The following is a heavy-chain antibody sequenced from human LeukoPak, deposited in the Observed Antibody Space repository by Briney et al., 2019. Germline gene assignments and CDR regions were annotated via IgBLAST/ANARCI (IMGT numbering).Heavy chain of an antibody. J-gene: IGHJ4*02. CDR2: IYYSGST. V-gene: IGHV4-39*07. CDR3: ARVGYSGYDLWYYFDY. CDR1: GGSLSSSSYY. D-gene: IGHD5-12*01. Sequence: SETLSLTRTVSGGSLSSSSYYWGWIRQPPGKGLEWIGSIYYSGSTYYNPSLKSRVTISVDTSKNQFSLKLSSVTAADTAVYYCARVGYSGYDLWYYFDYWGQGTLVTVSS.